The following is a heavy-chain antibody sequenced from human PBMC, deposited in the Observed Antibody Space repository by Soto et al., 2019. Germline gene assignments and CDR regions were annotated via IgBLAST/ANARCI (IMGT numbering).Heavy chain of an antibody. Sequence: QVQLVQSGAEVKKPGSSVTVSCKTSGGTFSKDAINWVRQAPGQGLEWMGLLIPVFGSPIYAQKFQGRIRITADESTSTAFMDLSSLRSEDTAVYYCTRVLGYTFEPGKTRYCAMDVWGQGTTVSVSS. CDR3: TRVLGYTFEPGKTRYCAMDV. CDR2: LIPVFGSP. CDR1: GGTFSKDA. D-gene: IGHD5-18*01. J-gene: IGHJ6*02. V-gene: IGHV1-69*01.